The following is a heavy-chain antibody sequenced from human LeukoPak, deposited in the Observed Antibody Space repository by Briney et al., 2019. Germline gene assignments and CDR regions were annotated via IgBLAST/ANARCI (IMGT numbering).Heavy chain of an antibody. Sequence: SETLTLTCTVSGGTISSYYWSWIRQPPGKGLEWIGYIYYSGSTNYNTSHKSRVTISVDTSKNQCSLALSSVTAADTAVYYCARDGNYDFWSGYFDYWGQGTLVTVSS. D-gene: IGHD3-3*01. CDR2: IYYSGST. J-gene: IGHJ4*02. V-gene: IGHV4-59*01. CDR3: ARDGNYDFWSGYFDY. CDR1: GGTISSYY.